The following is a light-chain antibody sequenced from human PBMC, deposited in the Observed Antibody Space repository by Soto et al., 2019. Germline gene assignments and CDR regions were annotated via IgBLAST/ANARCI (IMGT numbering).Light chain of an antibody. CDR2: GAS. V-gene: IGKV3-20*01. CDR3: QQYGSSPLT. CDR1: QSVSGSY. J-gene: IGKJ4*01. Sequence: ENILTQSPGTLSLSPGERATHSCRASQSVSGSYLAWYQQKPGQAPRLLIYGASSRATGIPDRFSGSGSGTDFTLTISRLESEDFAVYYCQQYGSSPLTFGGGTKVDI.